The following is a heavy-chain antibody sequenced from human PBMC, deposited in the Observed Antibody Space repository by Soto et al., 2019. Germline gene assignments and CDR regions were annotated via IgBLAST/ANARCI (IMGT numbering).Heavy chain of an antibody. V-gene: IGHV4-39*01. J-gene: IGHJ4*02. Sequence: ETLSLTCTVSGGSIYRSGYYWGWIRQPPGRGLEWIGNIDYNGVTYSNPSLKSRVTISRDTSKNQFSLKLTSVTAADTALYYCGKVLVGATGHTDSDSWGPGTLVTVSS. CDR2: IDYNGVT. CDR1: GGSIYRSGYY. CDR3: GKVLVGATGHTDSDS. D-gene: IGHD2-15*01.